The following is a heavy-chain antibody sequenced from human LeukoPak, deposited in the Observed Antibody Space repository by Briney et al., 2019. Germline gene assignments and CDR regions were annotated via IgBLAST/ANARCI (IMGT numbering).Heavy chain of an antibody. D-gene: IGHD3-22*01. CDR1: GFTFSNYA. J-gene: IGHJ4*02. Sequence: GGSLRLSCAASGFTFSNYAMSWVRQAPGKGLEWVSDISGSGVNTDYADSVKGRYTNSRDNSKNTLYLQMNSLRAEDTAVYYCAKDRWDSSGYYYPSHWGQGTLVTVSS. V-gene: IGHV3-23*01. CDR3: AKDRWDSSGYYYPSH. CDR2: ISGSGVNT.